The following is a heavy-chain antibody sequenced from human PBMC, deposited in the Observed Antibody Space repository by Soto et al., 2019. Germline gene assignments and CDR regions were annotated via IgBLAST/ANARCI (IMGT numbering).Heavy chain of an antibody. V-gene: IGHV3-23*01. J-gene: IGHJ4*02. D-gene: IGHD6-19*01. CDR2: TSNNGDRT. Sequence: LRLSCSVSGFTFTDHAMTWVRQAPGKGLEWVSTTSNNGDRTFYADSVKGRFTVSTDRTNNTLYLQMNSLRADDTAVYFCARPPLYSNGGYFDSWGQGTLVTVSS. CDR3: ARPPLYSNGGYFDS. CDR1: GFTFTDHA.